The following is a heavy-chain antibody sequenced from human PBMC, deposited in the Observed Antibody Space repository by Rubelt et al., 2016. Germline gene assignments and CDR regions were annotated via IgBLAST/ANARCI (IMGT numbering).Heavy chain of an antibody. Sequence: GSTYYADSVKGRFTISRHNSKNTLYLQMNSLRAEDTAVYYCARGWPDYYYGMDVWGQGTTVTVSS. V-gene: IGHV3-53*04. CDR2: GST. CDR3: ARGWPDYYYGMDV. J-gene: IGHJ6*02.